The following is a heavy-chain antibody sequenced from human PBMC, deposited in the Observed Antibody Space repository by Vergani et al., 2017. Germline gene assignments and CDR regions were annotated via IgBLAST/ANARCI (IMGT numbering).Heavy chain of an antibody. CDR2: IYQTGET. D-gene: IGHD3-10*01. Sequence: QVQMKVSGPGQVKPSETLSLMCAVSGYSINLGYYWGFIRQSPGKGLEWIGSIYQTGETFYNPSLKSRVTISVDTSKNQFSLKLTSVTASDTAVYYCARRVYYGSGSYYEWGQGTLVIVSS. CDR3: ARRVYYGSGSYYE. J-gene: IGHJ4*02. V-gene: IGHV4-38-2*01. CDR1: GYSINLGYY.